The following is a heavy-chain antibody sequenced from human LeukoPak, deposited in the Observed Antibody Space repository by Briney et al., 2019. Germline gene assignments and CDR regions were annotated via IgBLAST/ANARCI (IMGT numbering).Heavy chain of an antibody. CDR1: GYSFTSYW. D-gene: IGHD3-10*01. CDR3: ARQVTMVRGVIYYYGMDV. V-gene: IGHV5-51*01. Sequence: GESLKISCKGSGYSFTSYWIGWVRQMPGKGLEWMGIIYPGDSDTRYSPSFQGQVTISVDKSISTAYLQWSSLKASDTAMYYCARQVTMVRGVIYYYGMDVWGQGTTVTVFS. CDR2: IYPGDSDT. J-gene: IGHJ6*02.